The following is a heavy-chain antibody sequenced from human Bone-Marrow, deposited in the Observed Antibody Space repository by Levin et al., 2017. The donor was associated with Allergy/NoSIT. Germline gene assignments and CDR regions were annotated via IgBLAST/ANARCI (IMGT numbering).Heavy chain of an antibody. Sequence: GESLKISCVASGFYFSSYAMSWVRQAPGKGLEWVSSLTASRTTTYYTESVKGRVTISADSSKKTVFLQMESLTVEETALYFSAKGRHIFISPTYFDSWGKGTPVTVSS. D-gene: IGHD1-1*01. CDR1: GFYFSSYA. V-gene: IGHV3-23*01. CDR2: LTASRTTT. J-gene: IGHJ4*02. CDR3: AKGRHIFISPTYFDS.